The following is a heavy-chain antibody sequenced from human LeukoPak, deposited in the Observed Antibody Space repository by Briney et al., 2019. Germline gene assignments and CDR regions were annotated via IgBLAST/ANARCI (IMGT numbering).Heavy chain of an antibody. D-gene: IGHD4-11*01. CDR1: GFTFSSYE. Sequence: GGSLRLSCAASGFTFSSYEMNWVRQAPGKGLEWVSYISSSGSTIYYADSVKGRFTISRDNAKNSLYLQMNSLRAEDTAVYYCAREKGNYDGYYNYYMDVWGKGTTVTVSS. CDR2: ISSSGSTI. CDR3: AREKGNYDGYYNYYMDV. V-gene: IGHV3-48*03. J-gene: IGHJ6*03.